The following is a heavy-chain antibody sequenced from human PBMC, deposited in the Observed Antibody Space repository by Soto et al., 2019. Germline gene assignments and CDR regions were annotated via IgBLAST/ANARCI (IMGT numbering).Heavy chain of an antibody. Sequence: EVQLVESGGGLVQPGGSLRLSCAVSGFTFSSFWMHWVRQAPGEGLVWGSRINTDGSSTSYADSVKGRFTISRDNAKNTLNLQMNSLRVEDTAMYYCATRGVDTFGLSYWGQGTLVTVSS. CDR3: ATRGVDTFGLSY. J-gene: IGHJ4*02. D-gene: IGHD3-10*01. CDR1: GFTFSSFW. CDR2: INTDGSST. V-gene: IGHV3-74*01.